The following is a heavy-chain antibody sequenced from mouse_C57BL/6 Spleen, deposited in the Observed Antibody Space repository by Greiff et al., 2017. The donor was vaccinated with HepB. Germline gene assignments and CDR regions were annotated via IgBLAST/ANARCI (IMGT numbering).Heavy chain of an antibody. V-gene: IGHV1-54*01. CDR3: ASRLGY. D-gene: IGHD3-1*01. CDR1: GYAFTNYL. CDR2: INPGSGGT. J-gene: IGHJ2*01. Sequence: VKLQESGAELVRPGTSVKVSCKASGYAFTNYLIEWVKQRPGQGLEWIGVINPGSGGTNYNEKFKGKATLTADKSSSTAYMQLSSLTSEDSAVYFCASRLGYWGQGTTLTVSS.